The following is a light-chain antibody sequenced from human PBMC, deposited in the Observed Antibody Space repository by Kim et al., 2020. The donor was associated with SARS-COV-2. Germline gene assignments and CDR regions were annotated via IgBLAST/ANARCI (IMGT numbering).Light chain of an antibody. Sequence: LSPGERATLACRASQSVSSSYLAWYQQKPGQAPRLLIYGASSRATGIPDRFSGSGSGTDFTLTISRLEPEDFAVYYCQQYGSPITFGQGTRLEIK. J-gene: IGKJ5*01. CDR2: GAS. CDR1: QSVSSSY. CDR3: QQYGSPIT. V-gene: IGKV3-20*01.